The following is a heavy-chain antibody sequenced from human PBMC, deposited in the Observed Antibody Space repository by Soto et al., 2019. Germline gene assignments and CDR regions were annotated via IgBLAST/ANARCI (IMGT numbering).Heavy chain of an antibody. J-gene: IGHJ4*02. CDR1: GYTFTSYG. CDR3: ARDAGVSGELYY. Sequence: QVQLVQSGAEVKKPGASVKVSCKASGYTFTSYGISWVRQAPGQGLEWMGWISAYNGNTNYAQKLQGXVXXXTXXSTSTAYMELTSLRSDDTAVYYCARDAGVSGELYYWGQGTLVTVSS. D-gene: IGHD3-16*01. CDR2: ISAYNGNT. V-gene: IGHV1-18*01.